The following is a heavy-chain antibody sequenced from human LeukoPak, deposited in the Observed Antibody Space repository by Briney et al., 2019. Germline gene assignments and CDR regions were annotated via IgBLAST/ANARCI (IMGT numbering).Heavy chain of an antibody. CDR3: ARALGNDYGDYEGDDY. J-gene: IGHJ4*02. CDR1: GYTFTGYY. CDR2: INPNSGGT. D-gene: IGHD4-17*01. Sequence: ASVKVSCKASGYTFTGYYMHWVRQAPGQGLEWMGWINPNSGGTNYAQKFQGRVTMTRDTSISTAYMELSRLRSDDTAVYYCARALGNDYGDYEGDDYWGQGTLVTVSS. V-gene: IGHV1-2*02.